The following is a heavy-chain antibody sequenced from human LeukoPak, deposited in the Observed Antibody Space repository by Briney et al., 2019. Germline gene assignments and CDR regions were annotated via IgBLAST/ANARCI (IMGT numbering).Heavy chain of an antibody. CDR3: ARDLGDYGGNSVALDY. CDR1: GFTFSSNN. V-gene: IGHV3-48*01. D-gene: IGHD4-17*01. CDR2: ISDTGHVI. J-gene: IGHJ4*02. Sequence: GGSLRLSCVDSGFTFSSNNMNWVRQAPGKGLEWLSFISDTGHVIYYADSVKGRFTISRDNAKNTLYLQMNSLRAEDTAVYYCARDLGDYGGNSVALDYWGQGTLVTVSS.